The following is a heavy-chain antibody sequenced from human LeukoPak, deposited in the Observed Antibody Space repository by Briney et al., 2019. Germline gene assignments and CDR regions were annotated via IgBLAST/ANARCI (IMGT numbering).Heavy chain of an antibody. Sequence: GGSLRLSCAASGITFSNAWMSWVRQAPGKGLEWVSYISSSGSTIYYADSVKGRFTISRDNAKNSLYLQMNSLRAEDTAVYYCAELGITMIGGVWGKGTTVTISS. D-gene: IGHD3-10*02. CDR1: GITFSNAW. V-gene: IGHV3-48*04. CDR3: AELGITMIGGV. J-gene: IGHJ6*04. CDR2: ISSSGSTI.